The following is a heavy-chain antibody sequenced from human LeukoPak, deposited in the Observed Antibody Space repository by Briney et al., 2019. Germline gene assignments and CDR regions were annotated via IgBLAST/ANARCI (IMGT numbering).Heavy chain of an antibody. V-gene: IGHV1-18*01. D-gene: IGHD3-22*01. CDR3: AREGPYYYDSSGYDTGSNYYYYYMDV. CDR1: GYTFTSYG. Sequence: ASVKVSCKASGYTFTSYGISWVRQAPGQGLEWMGWISAYNGNTNYAQKLQGRVTMTTDTSTSTAYMELRSLRSDDTAVYYCAREGPYYYDSSGYDTGSNYYYYYMDVWGKGTTVTVSS. CDR2: ISAYNGNT. J-gene: IGHJ6*03.